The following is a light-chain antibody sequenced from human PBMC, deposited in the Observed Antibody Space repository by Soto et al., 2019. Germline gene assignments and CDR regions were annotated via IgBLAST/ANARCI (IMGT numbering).Light chain of an antibody. CDR1: QGISNY. CDR2: AAS. CDR3: LQHNSYPIT. V-gene: IGKV1-17*03. Sequence: DIQMQQSQSAMSAFVGDRVVFTCRASQGISNYLVWFQQKTGKVPKRLIYAASSLPTGVPSRFRGSGSGTEFTLTISSLQPEDFATYYCLQHNSYPITFGQGTRLEI. J-gene: IGKJ5*01.